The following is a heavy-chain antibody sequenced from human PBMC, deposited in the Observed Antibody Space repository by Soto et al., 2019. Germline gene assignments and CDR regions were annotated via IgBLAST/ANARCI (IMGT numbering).Heavy chain of an antibody. Sequence: QVQLVESGGGVVQPGGSLRLSCAASGFTFSYYGFHWVRQAPGKGLEWVAVMHTGGNEKYYVDSVKGRFTVSRDDSRKMVYLEMRGLRAEDTAGYFCARDADTTGHYSHFDLWGRGALVAVS. J-gene: IGHJ4*02. CDR1: GFTFSYYG. CDR3: ARDADTTGHYSHFDL. CDR2: MHTGGNEK. D-gene: IGHD3-9*01. V-gene: IGHV3-33*08.